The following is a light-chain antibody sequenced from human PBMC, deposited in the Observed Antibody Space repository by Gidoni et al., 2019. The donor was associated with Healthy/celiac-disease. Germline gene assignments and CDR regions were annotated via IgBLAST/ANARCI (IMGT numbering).Light chain of an antibody. CDR3: SSYTSSSPCV. CDR2: EVS. Sequence: QSALTQPASVSGSPGQSITISCTGTRSDVGGYNYVSWYQQHPGKAPKLMIYEVSNRPSGVSNRFSGSKSGNTASLTISGLQAEDEADYYCSSYTSSSPCVFGTGTKVTV. CDR1: RSDVGGYNY. V-gene: IGLV2-14*01. J-gene: IGLJ1*01.